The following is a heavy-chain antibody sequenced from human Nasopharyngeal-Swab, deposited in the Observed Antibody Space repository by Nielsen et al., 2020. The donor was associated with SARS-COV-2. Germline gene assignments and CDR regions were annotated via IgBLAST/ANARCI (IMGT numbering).Heavy chain of an antibody. D-gene: IGHD3-3*01. CDR2: IWYDGSNK. CDR3: ASSAPYYDFWSGYRQPYGMYV. V-gene: IGHV3-33*01. Sequence: GESLKISCAASGFTFSSYGMHWVRQAPGKGLEWVAVIWYDGSNKYYADSVKGRFTISRDNSKNTLYLQMNSLRAEDTAVYYCASSAPYYDFWSGYRQPYGMYVWGQGTTVTVSS. CDR1: GFTFSSYG. J-gene: IGHJ6*01.